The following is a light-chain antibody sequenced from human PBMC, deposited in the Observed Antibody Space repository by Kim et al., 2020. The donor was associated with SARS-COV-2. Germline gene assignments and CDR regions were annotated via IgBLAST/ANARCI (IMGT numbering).Light chain of an antibody. CDR3: QQYGSSLLT. CDR1: QSVSSSY. CDR2: GAS. Sequence: SPGERATRSCRASQSVSSSYLAWYQQKPGQAHRLLIYGASSRATGIPDRFSGSGSGTDFTLTISRLEPEDFAVYYCQQYGSSLLTFGGGTKVDIK. J-gene: IGKJ4*01. V-gene: IGKV3-20*01.